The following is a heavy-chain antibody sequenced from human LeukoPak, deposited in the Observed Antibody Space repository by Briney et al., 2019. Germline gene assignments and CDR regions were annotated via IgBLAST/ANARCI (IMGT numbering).Heavy chain of an antibody. J-gene: IGHJ4*02. CDR1: GFTFSSYG. CDR3: AKARGLRYFDWSPDY. Sequence: GGSLRVSCAASGFTFSSYGMHWVSQAPGKGMEWVAVISYDGSNKYYADSVKGRFTISRDNSKNTLYLQMNSLRAEDTAVYYCAKARGLRYFDWSPDYWGQGTLVTVSS. CDR2: ISYDGSNK. D-gene: IGHD3-9*01. V-gene: IGHV3-30*18.